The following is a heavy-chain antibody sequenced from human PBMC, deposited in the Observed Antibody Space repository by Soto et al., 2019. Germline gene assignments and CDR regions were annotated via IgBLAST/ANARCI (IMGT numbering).Heavy chain of an antibody. Sequence: PSETLSLTCNVSGGSIDSASYYWSWIRQPPGKGLEWIGYIFHSGSTNYNPSLKSRVTISLDMSKNQFSLNLRSVIAADTAVYYCARTRGYSGYDFGYWGQGILVTVSS. CDR2: IFHSGST. J-gene: IGHJ4*02. D-gene: IGHD5-12*01. CDR3: ARTRGYSGYDFGY. V-gene: IGHV4-61*01. CDR1: GGSIDSASYY.